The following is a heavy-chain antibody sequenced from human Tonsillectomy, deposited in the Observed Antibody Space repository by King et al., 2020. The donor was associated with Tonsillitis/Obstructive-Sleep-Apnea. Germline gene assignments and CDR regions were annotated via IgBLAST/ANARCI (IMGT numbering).Heavy chain of an antibody. Sequence: QLVQSGAEVKKPGESLRLSCKGSGYRFTSYWISWVRQMPGKGLQWMGRIDPSDSYTKYNPSFPGHVTISADKSISTAYLQWSSLEASDTAMYYCARMTGREGATLDYWGQGTRVTVSS. D-gene: IGHD1-26*01. V-gene: IGHV5-10-1*01. CDR2: IDPSDSYT. J-gene: IGHJ4*02. CDR3: ARMTGREGATLDY. CDR1: GYRFTSYW.